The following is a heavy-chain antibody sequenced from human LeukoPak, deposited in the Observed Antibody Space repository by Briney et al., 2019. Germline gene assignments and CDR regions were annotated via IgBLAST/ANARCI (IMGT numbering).Heavy chain of an antibody. Sequence: SQTLSLTCAISGDSVSSTSSARNCIRQSPSRGLEWLGRTYYRSRWYNDYAVSVKSLITINPDTSKNQFSLQLNSVTPEDTAVYYCARSLWPSNPYSSNWYYYNYLDVWGKGTTVTVSS. CDR2: TYYRSRWYN. CDR1: GDSVSSTSSA. V-gene: IGHV6-1*01. CDR3: ARSLWPSNPYSSNWYYYNYLDV. J-gene: IGHJ6*03. D-gene: IGHD6-13*01.